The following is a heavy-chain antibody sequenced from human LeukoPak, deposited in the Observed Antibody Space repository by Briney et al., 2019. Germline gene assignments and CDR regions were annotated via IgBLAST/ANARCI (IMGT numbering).Heavy chain of an antibody. CDR2: TYTSGST. CDR1: GGSISSGSYY. Sequence: PSETLSLTCTVSGGSISSGSYYWSWIWQPAGKGLECIGRTYTSGSTNYNPSLKSRVTISVDTSKNQFSLKLSSVTAADTAVYYCARGGPAAAGTPWFQHWGQGTLVTVSS. D-gene: IGHD6-13*01. CDR3: ARGGPAAAGTPWFQH. V-gene: IGHV4-61*02. J-gene: IGHJ1*01.